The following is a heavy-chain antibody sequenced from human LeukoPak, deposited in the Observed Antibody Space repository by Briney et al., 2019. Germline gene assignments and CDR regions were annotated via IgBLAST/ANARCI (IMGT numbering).Heavy chain of an antibody. CDR2: IRYDGNNK. Sequence: GGSLRLSCGASGFTFSNYGMLWVRQAPGKGLEWVAFIRYDGNNKLYADSVKGRFTISRDNSKNTLYLHINSLRAEDTAVYYCARDNKWEIFAFDYWGQGTLVTVSS. J-gene: IGHJ4*02. CDR1: GFTFSNYG. D-gene: IGHD1-26*01. CDR3: ARDNKWEIFAFDY. V-gene: IGHV3-30*02.